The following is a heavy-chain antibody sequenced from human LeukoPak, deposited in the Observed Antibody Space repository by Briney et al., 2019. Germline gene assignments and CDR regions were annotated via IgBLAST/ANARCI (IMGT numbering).Heavy chain of an antibody. CDR3: SRENGAFSPFGY. CDR2: VSLSGLT. CDR1: GGSITSTNW. J-gene: IGHJ4*02. Sequence: PSETLSLTCGVSGGSITSTNWWSWVRQPPGQGLEWIGEVSLSGLTNYNPSLGSRVIMALDTSKNHLSLHLTSVTAADTAVYYCSRENGAFSPFGYWGQGYLVTVLS. V-gene: IGHV4-4*02. D-gene: IGHD2-8*01.